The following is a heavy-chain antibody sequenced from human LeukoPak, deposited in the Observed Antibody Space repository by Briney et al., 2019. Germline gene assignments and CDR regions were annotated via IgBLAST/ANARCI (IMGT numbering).Heavy chain of an antibody. CDR3: ARTEYSSSHFEY. CDR1: GYSFTSYW. J-gene: IGHJ4*02. Sequence: GESLKISCKGSGYSFTSYWIGWVRQMPGKGLEWMGIIYPGDSDTRYSPSFQGQVTISADKSISTAYLQWSSLRSSDTAMFYCARTEYSSSHFEYSVQGTLDTVSP. D-gene: IGHD6-6*01. CDR2: IYPGDSDT. V-gene: IGHV5-51*01.